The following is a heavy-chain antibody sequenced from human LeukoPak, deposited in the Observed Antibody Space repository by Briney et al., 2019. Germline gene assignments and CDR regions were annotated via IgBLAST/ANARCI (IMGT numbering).Heavy chain of an antibody. CDR2: IYYSGST. Sequence: PSETLSLTCAVYIDSFTNYYWNWIRQTPGKGLEWIGSIYYSGSTYYNPSLKSRVTISVDTSKNQFSLKLSSVTAADTAVYYCAKHRGSSGADARPAEYWGQGTLVTVSS. CDR3: AKHRGSSGADARPAEY. V-gene: IGHV4-39*01. J-gene: IGHJ4*02. D-gene: IGHD5-12*01. CDR1: IDSFTNYY.